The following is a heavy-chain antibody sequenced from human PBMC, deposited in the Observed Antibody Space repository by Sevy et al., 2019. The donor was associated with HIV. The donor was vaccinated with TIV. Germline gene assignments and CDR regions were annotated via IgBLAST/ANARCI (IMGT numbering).Heavy chain of an antibody. Sequence: GGSLRLSCVTSGFSFSTYSMNWVRQAPGKGLEWVSYISSSSGTIRYEDSVKGRLTISRDNAKNSLFQQMNSLRAGDTAVYYCAGDDHGAFDYWGQGALVTVSS. CDR3: AGDDHGAFDY. J-gene: IGHJ4*02. V-gene: IGHV3-48*01. D-gene: IGHD3-10*01. CDR1: GFSFSTYS. CDR2: ISSSSGTI.